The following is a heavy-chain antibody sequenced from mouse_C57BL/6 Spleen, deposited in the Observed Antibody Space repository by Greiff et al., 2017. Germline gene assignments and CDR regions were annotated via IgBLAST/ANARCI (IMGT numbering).Heavy chain of an antibody. CDR3: ARERVYGNYDYYAMDD. J-gene: IGHJ4*01. V-gene: IGHV1-39*01. CDR1: GYSFTDYN. D-gene: IGHD2-1*01. CDR2: INPNYGTT. Sequence: VQLKQSGPELVKPGASVKISCKASGYSFTDYNMNWVKQSNGKSLEWIGVINPNYGTTSYNQKFKGKATLTVEQSSSTAYMQLNSLTSEDSAVYYCARERVYGNYDYYAMDDWGQGTSVTVSS.